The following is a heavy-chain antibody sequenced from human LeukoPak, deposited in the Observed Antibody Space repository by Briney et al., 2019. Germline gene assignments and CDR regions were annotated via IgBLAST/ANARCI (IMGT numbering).Heavy chain of an antibody. Sequence: GASVKVSCKVPGYTLTELSMHWVRQAPGKGLEWMGGFDPEDGETIYAQKFQGRVTMTEDTSTDTAYMELSSLRSEDTAVYYCATGKQRSGSSDAFDIWGQGTMVTVSS. CDR1: GYTLTELS. CDR3: ATGKQRSGSSDAFDI. J-gene: IGHJ3*02. D-gene: IGHD1-26*01. CDR2: FDPEDGET. V-gene: IGHV1-24*01.